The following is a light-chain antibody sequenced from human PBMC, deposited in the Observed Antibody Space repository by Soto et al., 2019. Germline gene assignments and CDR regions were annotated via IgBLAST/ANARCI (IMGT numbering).Light chain of an antibody. V-gene: IGKV1-39*01. Sequence: DIQMTQSPSSLSASVGDSVTITCRASQTINSYLNWYQQKPGRAPKLLIYAASSLQGGVPSRFSGSGSGTDFTLTISSLQPEDFATYYCRQRYSMPNTFGQGTKLEIK. J-gene: IGKJ2*01. CDR1: QTINSY. CDR2: AAS. CDR3: RQRYSMPNT.